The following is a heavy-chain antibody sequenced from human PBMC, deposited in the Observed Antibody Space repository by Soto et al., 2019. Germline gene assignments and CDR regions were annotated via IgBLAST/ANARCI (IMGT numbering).Heavy chain of an antibody. CDR1: GSSFSSYG. CDR2: ISDDGSNK. V-gene: IGHV3-30*18. D-gene: IGHD2-15*01. CDR3: AKDNSLHWFDP. Sequence: VQLVESGGGVVQPGRSLRVSCAASGSSFSSYGIHWVRQAPGKGLEWVALISDDGSNKYYADSVKGRFTISRDNSKNTLYLQMDSLRAEDTAIYYCAKDNSLHWFDPWGQGTLVTVSS. J-gene: IGHJ5*02.